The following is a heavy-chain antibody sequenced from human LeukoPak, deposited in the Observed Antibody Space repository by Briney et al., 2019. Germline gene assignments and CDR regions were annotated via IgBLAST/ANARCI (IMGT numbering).Heavy chain of an antibody. V-gene: IGHV3-30*18. Sequence: GRSLRLSCAASGFGFSNYGMHWVRQAPGKGLEWVAVISYDGSYKNYADSVKGRFTISRDNSKDTLNLQMNSLRAEDTAVYHCAKILGTTGIFDYWGQGTLVTVSS. CDR1: GFGFSNYG. D-gene: IGHD7-27*01. CDR3: AKILGTTGIFDY. J-gene: IGHJ4*02. CDR2: ISYDGSYK.